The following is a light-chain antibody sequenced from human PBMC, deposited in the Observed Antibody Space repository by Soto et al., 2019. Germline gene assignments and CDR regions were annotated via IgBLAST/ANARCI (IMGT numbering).Light chain of an antibody. Sequence: KMTQSPAAVSASEGDRVTGTCRASQSVSSWLAWYQQKPGKAPKLLISKASTLESGVPSRFSGSGSGAEFTLTISSLQPDDFATYYCQQYETFSGTFGPGTKVDI. CDR2: KAS. CDR1: QSVSSW. V-gene: IGKV1-5*03. CDR3: QQYETFSGT. J-gene: IGKJ1*01.